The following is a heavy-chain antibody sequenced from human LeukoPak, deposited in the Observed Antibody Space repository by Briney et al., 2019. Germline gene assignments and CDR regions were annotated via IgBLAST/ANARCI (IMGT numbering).Heavy chain of an antibody. CDR1: GYSFTSYW. J-gene: IGHJ4*02. CDR2: IYPGDSDT. CDR3: ARPTGYGSGWDQYYFDY. D-gene: IGHD6-19*01. Sequence: GESLKISCKGSGYSFTSYWIGWVRQVPGKGLEWMGMIYPGDSDTRYSPSFQGQVTISADKSISTAYLQWSSLKASDTAMYYCARPTGYGSGWDQYYFDYWGQGTLVTVSS. V-gene: IGHV5-51*01.